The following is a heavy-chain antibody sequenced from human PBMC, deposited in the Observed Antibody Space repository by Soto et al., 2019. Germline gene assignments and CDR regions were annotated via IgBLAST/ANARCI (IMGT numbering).Heavy chain of an antibody. D-gene: IGHD1-26*01. Sequence: GESLKISCKGSGYNFSKYWIGWVRQMPGKGLEWMGIIWPGDSDTRYGPSFQGQVNISVDKSNTTAYLHLRSLKASDTAIYFCARKYSGSHHYFDYWGQATHVTVSS. J-gene: IGHJ4*02. CDR2: IWPGDSDT. V-gene: IGHV5-51*01. CDR1: GYNFSKYW. CDR3: ARKYSGSHHYFDY.